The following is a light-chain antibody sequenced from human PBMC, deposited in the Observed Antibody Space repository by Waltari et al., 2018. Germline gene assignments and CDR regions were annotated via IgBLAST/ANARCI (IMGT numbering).Light chain of an antibody. CDR2: KAS. Sequence: DIQMTQSPSSLSASVGDTVTIPCRASQSISSWLAWYQQKPGKAPKLLIYKASSLQSGVPSRFSGSGSGTDFTLTISSLQPEDFATYYCLQYTSSPFTFGPGTKLDIK. CDR3: LQYTSSPFT. CDR1: QSISSW. V-gene: IGKV1-12*01. J-gene: IGKJ3*01.